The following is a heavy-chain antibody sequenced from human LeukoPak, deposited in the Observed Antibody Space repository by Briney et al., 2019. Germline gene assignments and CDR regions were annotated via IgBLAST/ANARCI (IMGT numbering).Heavy chain of an antibody. Sequence: ASVKVSCKASGGTFSSYAISWVRQAPGQGLEWMGGIIPIFGTANYAQKFQGRVTITADESTSTAYMELSSLRSEDTAVYYCARAREYYYGSGSYYKKTYNWFDPWGQGALVTVSS. D-gene: IGHD3-10*01. J-gene: IGHJ5*02. CDR1: GGTFSSYA. V-gene: IGHV1-69*13. CDR2: IIPIFGTA. CDR3: ARAREYYYGSGSYYKKTYNWFDP.